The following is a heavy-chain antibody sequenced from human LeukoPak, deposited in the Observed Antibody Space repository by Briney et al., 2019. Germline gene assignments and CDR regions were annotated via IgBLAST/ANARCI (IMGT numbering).Heavy chain of an antibody. D-gene: IGHD6-13*01. CDR1: GGSISSYY. CDR3: ARVSSSWYQDWYVDL. CDR2: IETSGNT. V-gene: IGHV4-4*07. J-gene: IGHJ2*01. Sequence: SETLSLTCTVSGGSISSYYWSWIRQPAGKGLEWIGRIETSGNTNYKPSLKSRVTMSVDTSKNQFSLKLSSVTAADPAVYYCARVSSSWYQDWYVDLWGRATLVTVSS.